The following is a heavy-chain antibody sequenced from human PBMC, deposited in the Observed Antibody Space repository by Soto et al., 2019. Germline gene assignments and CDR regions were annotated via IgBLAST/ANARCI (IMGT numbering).Heavy chain of an antibody. D-gene: IGHD2-8*01. CDR1: GLTSIRNP. V-gene: IGHV3-30-3*01. CDR3: ARASGHIYATLHGPFDH. J-gene: IGHJ4*02. Sequence: QVQLVESGGGLFHLGGSLKLSCAASGLTSIRNPWHGFRQAQGRELGGVAVISHDGNNKYYADSVKGRFTISRDNSMNMLYLQMHGLRTEDTAIFYCARASGHIYATLHGPFDHWGQGALVTVSS. CDR2: ISHDGNNK.